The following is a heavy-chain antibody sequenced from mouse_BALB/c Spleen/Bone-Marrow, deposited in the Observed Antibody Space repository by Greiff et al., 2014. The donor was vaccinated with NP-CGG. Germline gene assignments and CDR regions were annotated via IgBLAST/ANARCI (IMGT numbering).Heavy chain of an antibody. CDR1: GFTFSSYT. J-gene: IGHJ2*01. V-gene: IGHV5-12-2*01. CDR3: ARHGGSRGYYFDY. CDR2: ISNGGGST. D-gene: IGHD1-1*01. Sequence: VQLKESGGGLVQPGGSLKLSCAASGFTFSSYTMSWVRQTPEKRLGWVAYISNGGGSTYYPDTVKGRFTISRDNAKNTLYLQMSSLKSEDTAMYYCARHGGSRGYYFDYWGQGTTLTVSS.